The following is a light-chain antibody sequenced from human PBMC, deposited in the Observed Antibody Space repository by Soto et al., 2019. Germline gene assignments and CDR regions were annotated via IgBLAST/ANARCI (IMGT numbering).Light chain of an antibody. CDR3: QHYGGSLYT. Sequence: EIVLTQSPGTLSLSPGERATLSCRASQSVSSNYLTWYQQKPGQAPRLLIYGASSRATGIPDRVSGSGSGTDFTLTISGLEPEDFAVYYCQHYGGSLYTFGQGTKLEIK. CDR1: QSVSSNY. CDR2: GAS. J-gene: IGKJ2*01. V-gene: IGKV3-20*01.